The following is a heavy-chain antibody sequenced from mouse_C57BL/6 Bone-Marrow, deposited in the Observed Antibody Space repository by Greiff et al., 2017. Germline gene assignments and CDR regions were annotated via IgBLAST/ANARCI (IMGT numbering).Heavy chain of an antibody. CDR3: ARRDYYGSSYDFDY. CDR1: GFSLSTSGMG. D-gene: IGHD1-1*01. Sequence: QVTLKESGPGILQSSQTLSLTCSFSGFSLSTSGMGVSWIRQPSGKGLEWLAHIYWDDDKRYNPSLKSRLTISKDTSRNQGFLKITSVDTAETATYYGARRDYYGSSYDFDYWGQGTTLTVSS. J-gene: IGHJ2*01. V-gene: IGHV8-12*01. CDR2: IYWDDDK.